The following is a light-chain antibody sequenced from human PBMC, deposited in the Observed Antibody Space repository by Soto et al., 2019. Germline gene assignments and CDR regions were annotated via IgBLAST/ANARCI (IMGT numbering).Light chain of an antibody. CDR1: QGISSY. V-gene: IGKV1-9*01. J-gene: IGKJ3*01. CDR3: QQLNS. CDR2: AAS. Sequence: DIQMTQSPSTLSASVGDRVTITCRASQGISSYLACYQQKPGKAPKLLIYAASTLQSGVPSRFSGSGSGTDFTLTISSLQPEDFATYYCQQLNSFGPGTKVDF.